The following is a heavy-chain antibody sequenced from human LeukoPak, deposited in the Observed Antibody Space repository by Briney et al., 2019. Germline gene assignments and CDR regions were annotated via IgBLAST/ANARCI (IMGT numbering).Heavy chain of an antibody. J-gene: IGHJ4*02. D-gene: IGHD4-17*01. CDR1: RGSISSGSYY. CDR3: ARVSDYGDYSFDY. V-gene: IGHV4-61*02. Sequence: PSQTLSLTCTVSRGSISSGSYYWSWIRQPAGKGLEWIGRIYTSGSTNYNPSLKSRVTISVDTSKNQFSLKLSSVTAADTAVYYCARVSDYGDYSFDYWGQGTLVTVSS. CDR2: IYTSGST.